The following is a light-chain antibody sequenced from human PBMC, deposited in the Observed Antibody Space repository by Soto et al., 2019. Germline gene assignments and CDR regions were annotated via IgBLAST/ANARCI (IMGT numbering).Light chain of an antibody. CDR2: EVT. CDR3: FSYSGSSIWV. Sequence: QSALTQPASVSGSPGQSITISCTGTRSDVGSYNSIAWYQQLPGKAPRGMIFEVTKRPSGISNRFSGSKSGSTASLTISGLHSEDEAYYCCFSYSGSSIWVFGGGTKVTVL. J-gene: IGLJ3*02. V-gene: IGLV2-23*02. CDR1: RSDVGSYNS.